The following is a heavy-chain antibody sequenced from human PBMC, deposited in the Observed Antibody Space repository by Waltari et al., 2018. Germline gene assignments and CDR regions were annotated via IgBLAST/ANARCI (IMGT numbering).Heavy chain of an antibody. V-gene: IGHV5-51*01. CDR2: IDPSDSDT. CDR1: GYRFTNYW. D-gene: IGHD4-4*01. J-gene: IGHJ4*02. Sequence: EVQLVQSGVEVKRPGESLKISCKTSGYRFTNYWITWVRQMPGKGLEWMGAIDPSDSDTTYSPSFQGQVTSSADKSINTAYLHWSSLKASDTATYYCAKGLEYSNPYYFDYWGQGVLVTVSS. CDR3: AKGLEYSNPYYFDY.